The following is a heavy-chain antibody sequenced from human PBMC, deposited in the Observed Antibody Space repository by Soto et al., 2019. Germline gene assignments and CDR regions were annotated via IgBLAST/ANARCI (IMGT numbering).Heavy chain of an antibody. D-gene: IGHD1-26*01. CDR3: AKDPEIGGELYFDY. J-gene: IGHJ4*02. V-gene: IGHV3-23*01. CDR1: GFTFSSYA. Sequence: EVQLLESGGGLVQPGGSLRLSCAASGFTFSSYAMSWVRQAPGKGLEWVSAISGSGGSTYYADSVKGRFTISRDNSKDTLYLQMNSLKAEDTAVYYCAKDPEIGGELYFDYWGQGTLVTVSS. CDR2: ISGSGGST.